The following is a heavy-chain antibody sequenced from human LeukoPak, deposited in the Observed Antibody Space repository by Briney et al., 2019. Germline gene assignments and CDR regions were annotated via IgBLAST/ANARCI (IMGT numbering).Heavy chain of an antibody. D-gene: IGHD3-3*01. CDR2: INPSGGST. Sequence: GASVKVSCKASGYTFTSYYMHWVRQAPGQGLEWMGIINPSGGSTSYAQKFQGRVTMTRDTSTSTVYMELSSLRSEDTAVYYCARDFDTIFGVVIGQYYFDYWGQGTLVTVSP. CDR1: GYTFTSYY. V-gene: IGHV1-46*01. CDR3: ARDFDTIFGVVIGQYYFDY. J-gene: IGHJ4*02.